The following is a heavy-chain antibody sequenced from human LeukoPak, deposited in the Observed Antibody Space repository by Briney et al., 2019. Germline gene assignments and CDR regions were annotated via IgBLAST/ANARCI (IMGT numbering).Heavy chain of an antibody. D-gene: IGHD6-13*01. Sequence: PSETLSLTCAVYGGSFSGYYWSWIRQPPGKGLEWIGEINHSGSTNYNPSLKSRVTISVDKSKNQFSLKLSSVTAADTAVYYCARVYSSSWDPDYYYYYMDVWGKGTTVTVSS. CDR2: INHSGST. J-gene: IGHJ6*03. V-gene: IGHV4-34*01. CDR1: GGSFSGYY. CDR3: ARVYSSSWDPDYYYYYMDV.